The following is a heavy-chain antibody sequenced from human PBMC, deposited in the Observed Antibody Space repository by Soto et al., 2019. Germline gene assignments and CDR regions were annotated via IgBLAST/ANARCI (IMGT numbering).Heavy chain of an antibody. Sequence: PGGSLRLSCAASGFTFSSYAMSWVRQAPGKGLEWVSAISGSGGSTYYADSVKGRFTISRDNSKNTLYLQMNSLRAEDTAVYYCARGDWGEYYYYGMDVWGQGTTVTVSS. D-gene: IGHD7-27*01. CDR2: ISGSGGST. V-gene: IGHV3-23*01. CDR3: ARGDWGEYYYYGMDV. J-gene: IGHJ6*02. CDR1: GFTFSSYA.